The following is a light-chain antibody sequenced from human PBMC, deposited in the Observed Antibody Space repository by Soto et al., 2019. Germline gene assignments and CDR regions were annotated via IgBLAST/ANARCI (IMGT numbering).Light chain of an antibody. Sequence: DIQLTQSPSFLSASVGDRVTITCRASQAISSYLAWFQQRPGQAPKVLIYAASTWQNGVPSRFSGSASGTDFTLTISSLQPEDFAAYFCQQLNSYPWTFGQGTKVEIK. CDR3: QQLNSYPWT. CDR1: QAISSY. CDR2: AAS. V-gene: IGKV1-9*01. J-gene: IGKJ1*01.